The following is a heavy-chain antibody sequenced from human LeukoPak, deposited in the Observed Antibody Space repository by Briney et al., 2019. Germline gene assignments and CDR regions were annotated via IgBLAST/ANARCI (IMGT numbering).Heavy chain of an antibody. D-gene: IGHD4-17*01. J-gene: IGHJ5*02. CDR1: GGSISSFY. CDR2: IYYSGST. V-gene: IGHV4-59*08. CDR3: ARQEAIPYGDYVKWFDP. Sequence: SEILSLTCTVSGGSISSFYWSFIRQPPGKGLASIGSIYYSGSTNYNPSLKSRDTISVDTSKNQFSLKLSSVTAADTAVYYCARQEAIPYGDYVKWFDPWCQGTLVTVSS.